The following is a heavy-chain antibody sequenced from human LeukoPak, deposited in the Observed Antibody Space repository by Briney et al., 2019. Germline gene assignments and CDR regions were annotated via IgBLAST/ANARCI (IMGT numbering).Heavy chain of an antibody. V-gene: IGHV3-30*18. CDR1: GFTFSSYG. Sequence: GGSLRLSCAASGFTFSSYGMHWVRQAPGKGLEWVAVISYDGRNKYYADSVKGRFTISRDNSKNTLYLQMNSLRAEDTAVYYCAKNYDSSGYYLGWFDPWGQGTLVTVSS. CDR3: AKNYDSSGYYLGWFDP. CDR2: ISYDGRNK. D-gene: IGHD3-22*01. J-gene: IGHJ5*02.